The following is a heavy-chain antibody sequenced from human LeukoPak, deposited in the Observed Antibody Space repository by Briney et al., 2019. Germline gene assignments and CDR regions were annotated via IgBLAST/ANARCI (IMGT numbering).Heavy chain of an antibody. CDR1: GGSISTYY. V-gene: IGHV4-59*08. CDR3: ARRRPDHWYFDL. Sequence: SETLSLTCTVSGGSISTYYWSWIRQPPGKGLEWIGYIYYSGGTNSNPSLKSRVTISVDTSKNQFSLKLSSVTAADTAVYYCARRRPDHWYFDLWGRGTLVTVSS. CDR2: IYYSGGT. J-gene: IGHJ2*01.